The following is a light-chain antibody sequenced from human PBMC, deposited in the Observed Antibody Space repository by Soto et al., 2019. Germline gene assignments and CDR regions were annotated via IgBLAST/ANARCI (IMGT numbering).Light chain of an antibody. V-gene: IGKV3-15*01. Sequence: EIVMTQSPATLSVSPGERATLSCRASQSVSRNVAWYQQKPGQAPRLLIHDASTRATGISVRFSGSGSGTEFTLPISRLQSEDFAVYYCQQYNNWLWTFGQGTKVEIK. CDR2: DAS. J-gene: IGKJ1*01. CDR3: QQYNNWLWT. CDR1: QSVSRN.